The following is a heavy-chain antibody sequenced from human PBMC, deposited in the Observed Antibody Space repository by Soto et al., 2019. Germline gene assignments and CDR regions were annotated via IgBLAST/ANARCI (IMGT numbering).Heavy chain of an antibody. J-gene: IGHJ4*02. Sequence: VPLVQSGTEVKEPGASVRVSCKASGYTFTAHSLHWARQAPGQGLEWMGWIIVSHDRPRYAPQFQGRLTFEADRIGTTAYMHLTRLTPEDTAVYFCAREPEDGVPGDYWGQGTPVVVSS. D-gene: IGHD2-8*01. CDR2: IIVSHDRP. CDR1: GYTFTAHS. V-gene: IGHV1-3*01. CDR3: AREPEDGVPGDY.